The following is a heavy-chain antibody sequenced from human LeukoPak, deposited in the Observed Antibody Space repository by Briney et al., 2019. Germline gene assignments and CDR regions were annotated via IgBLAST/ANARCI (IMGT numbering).Heavy chain of an antibody. CDR2: ISDGGITA. D-gene: IGHD4-11*01. J-gene: IGHJ4*02. Sequence: GGSLRLSCAASGLAFSSNAMSWVRQAPGKGLEWVSGISDGGITAYYADSVEGRFTISRANSKNTLYLQMNSLRAEDTAVYYCAKQAGTVYSNFDYWGQGTLVTVSS. CDR3: AKQAGTVYSNFDY. CDR1: GLAFSSNA. V-gene: IGHV3-23*01.